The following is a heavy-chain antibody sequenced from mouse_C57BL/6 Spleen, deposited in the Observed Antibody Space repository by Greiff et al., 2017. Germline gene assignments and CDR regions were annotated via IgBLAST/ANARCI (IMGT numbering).Heavy chain of an antibody. V-gene: IGHV2-2*01. Sequence: QVQLQQSGPGLVQPSQSLSITCTVSGFSLTSYGVHWVRQSPGKGLEWLGVIWSGGSTDNNGALISRLSTRKDNSKSHVFFKMNSLQADDTAIYYCARNLYYDSSYVDAMDYWGQGTSVTVSS. CDR3: ARNLYYDSSYVDAMDY. CDR2: IWSGGST. J-gene: IGHJ4*01. D-gene: IGHD1-1*01. CDR1: GFSLTSYG.